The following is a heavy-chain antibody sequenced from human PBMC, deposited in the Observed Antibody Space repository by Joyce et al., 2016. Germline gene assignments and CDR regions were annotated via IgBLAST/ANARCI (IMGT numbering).Heavy chain of an antibody. CDR3: ARVGGHFYESDY. Sequence: QLQLHQWGAGRLKPSETLSLTCAVYGVSFNDHYWSWARQPPGKGLEWIGEISHSGTVNYNPSLKSRVTISGDTSKNQFSLKVTSVAAADTAVYYCARVGGHFYESDYWGQGTLVTVSS. D-gene: IGHD2/OR15-2a*01. CDR2: ISHSGTV. V-gene: IGHV4-34*01. CDR1: GVSFNDHY. J-gene: IGHJ4*02.